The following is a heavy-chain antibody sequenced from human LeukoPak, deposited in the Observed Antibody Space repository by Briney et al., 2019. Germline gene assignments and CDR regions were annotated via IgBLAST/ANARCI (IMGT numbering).Heavy chain of an antibody. CDR3: ARAPRHTNSWYYFDY. CDR2: IYYSGDT. CDR1: GCSISSGDYY. J-gene: IGHJ4*02. V-gene: IGHV4-31*03. Sequence: PSETLSLTCTVSGCSISSGDYYWSWLRQHPGKGLEWIGHIYYSGDTYYNPSLKSRVTISMDTSGNQFSLKLSSVTAADTAVYYCARAPRHTNSWYYFDYWGQGTLVSVSS. D-gene: IGHD2-2*01.